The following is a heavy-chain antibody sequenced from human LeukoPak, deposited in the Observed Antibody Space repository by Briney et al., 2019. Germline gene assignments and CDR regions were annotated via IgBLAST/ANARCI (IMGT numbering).Heavy chain of an antibody. D-gene: IGHD3-10*01. CDR3: AKGGGYYGSGSYYNL. CDR1: GFTFSSYS. CDR2: ISSSSSTI. J-gene: IGHJ4*02. V-gene: IGHV3-48*01. Sequence: GGSLRLSCAASGFTFSSYSMNWVRQAPGKGLEWVSYISSSSSTIYYADSVKGRFTISRDNSKNTLYLQMNSLRAEDTAVYYCAKGGGYYGSGSYYNLWGQGTLVTVSS.